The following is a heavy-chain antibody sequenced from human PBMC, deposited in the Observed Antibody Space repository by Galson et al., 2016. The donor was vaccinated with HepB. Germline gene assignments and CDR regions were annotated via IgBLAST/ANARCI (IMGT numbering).Heavy chain of an antibody. D-gene: IGHD4-17*01. Sequence: SLRLSCAGSGFIFSTYAMNWVRQAPGKGLEWVSSIRGSGGGIDYADSVKGRFTISRDNSKNTLYLQMNSLIAEDTAVYYCAKSATKQLRDVNAHDIWGQGTMVTVSS. CDR1: GFIFSTYA. V-gene: IGHV3-23*01. CDR3: AKSATKQLRDVNAHDI. J-gene: IGHJ3*02. CDR2: IRGSGGGI.